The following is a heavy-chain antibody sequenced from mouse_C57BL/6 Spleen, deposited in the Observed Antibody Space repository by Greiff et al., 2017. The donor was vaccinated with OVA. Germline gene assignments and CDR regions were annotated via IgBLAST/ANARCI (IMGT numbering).Heavy chain of an antibody. J-gene: IGHJ2*01. V-gene: IGHV3-6*01. Sequence: DVQLQESGPGLVKPSQSLSLTCSVTGYSITSGYYWNWIRQFPGNKLEWLGYISYDGSNNYNPSLKNRISITRDTSKNQFFLKLKSVTTEDTATYYCARTAQATHFDDWGQGTTLTVSS. D-gene: IGHD3-2*02. CDR2: ISYDGSN. CDR3: ARTAQATHFDD. CDR1: GYSITSGYY.